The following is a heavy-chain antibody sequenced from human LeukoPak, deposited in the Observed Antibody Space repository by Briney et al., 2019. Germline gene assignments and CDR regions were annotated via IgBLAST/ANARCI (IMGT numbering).Heavy chain of an antibody. Sequence: PGGTLRLSCAASGFTFSSYGMSWVRQAPGKGLEWVSAISGSGGSTYYADSVKGRFTISRDNSKNTLYLQMNSLRAEDTAVYYCAMRRDGYNDPIDYWGQGALVTVSS. D-gene: IGHD5-24*01. CDR1: GFTFSSYG. CDR2: ISGSGGST. CDR3: AMRRDGYNDPIDY. J-gene: IGHJ4*02. V-gene: IGHV3-23*01.